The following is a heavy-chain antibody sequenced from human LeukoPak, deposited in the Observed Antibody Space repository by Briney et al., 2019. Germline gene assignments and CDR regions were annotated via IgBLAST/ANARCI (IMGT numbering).Heavy chain of an antibody. CDR2: INPNSGGT. Sequence: GASVKVSCKASGYTFTGYYMHWVRQAPGQGLEWMGWINPNSGGTNYAQKFQGRVTMTRDTSISTAYMELSRLRSDDTAVYYCARGPDIVAPYYYMDVWGKGTTVTVSS. CDR3: ARGPDIVAPYYYMDV. V-gene: IGHV1-2*02. J-gene: IGHJ6*03. CDR1: GYTFTGYY. D-gene: IGHD2-15*01.